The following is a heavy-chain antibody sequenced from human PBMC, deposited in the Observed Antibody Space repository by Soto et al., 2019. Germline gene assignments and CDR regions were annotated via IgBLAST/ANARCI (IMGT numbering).Heavy chain of an antibody. CDR3: AKACISTSCHRPFGY. V-gene: IGHV3-23*01. Sequence: EVQLLESGGGLVQPGGSLRLSCAASGFTFSSYAMSWVRQAPGKGLEWVSAISGSGGSTDYADSVKGRFTISRDNSRNTLYLQMNSLRAEDTAVYYCAKACISTSCHRPFGYWGQGTLVTVSS. D-gene: IGHD2-2*01. CDR2: ISGSGGST. CDR1: GFTFSSYA. J-gene: IGHJ4*02.